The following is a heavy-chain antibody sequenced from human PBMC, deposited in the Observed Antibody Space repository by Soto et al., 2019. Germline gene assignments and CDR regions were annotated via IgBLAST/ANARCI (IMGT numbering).Heavy chain of an antibody. D-gene: IGHD6-19*01. CDR3: ARDMRGIAVAGIGPYYYYGMDV. CDR2: INAGNGNT. Sequence: QVQLVQSGAEVKKPGASVKVSCKASGYTFTSYAMHWVRQAPGQRLEWMGWINAGNGNTKYSQKFQGRVTITRDTSASTAYMELSSLRSEDTAVYYCARDMRGIAVAGIGPYYYYGMDVW. V-gene: IGHV1-3*01. J-gene: IGHJ6*01. CDR1: GYTFTSYA.